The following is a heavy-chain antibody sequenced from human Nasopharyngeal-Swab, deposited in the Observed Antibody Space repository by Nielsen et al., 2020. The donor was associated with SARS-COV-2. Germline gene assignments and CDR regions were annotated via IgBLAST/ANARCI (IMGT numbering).Heavy chain of an antibody. CDR3: ARGDYDFWSGYPRYFDY. V-gene: IGHV3-33*01. D-gene: IGHD3-3*01. CDR2: IWHDGSNK. J-gene: IGHJ4*02. Sequence: VRQAPGKGLEWVAVIWHDGSNKYYADSVKGRFTISRDNSKNTLYLQMNSLRAEDTAVYYCARGDYDFWSGYPRYFDYWGQGTLVTVSS.